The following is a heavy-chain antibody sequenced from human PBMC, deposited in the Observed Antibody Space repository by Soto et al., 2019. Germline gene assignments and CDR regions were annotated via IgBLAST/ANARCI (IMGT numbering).Heavy chain of an antibody. V-gene: IGHV1-8*01. Sequence: ASVKVSCKASGYTFTSYDINWVLQATGQGLEWMGWMNPNSGNTGYAQKFQGRVTMTRSTSISTAYMELSSLRSEDTAVYYCARELGLEYYFDYWGQGTLVTVSS. CDR3: ARELGLEYYFDY. J-gene: IGHJ4*02. CDR2: MNPNSGNT. CDR1: GYTFTSYD. D-gene: IGHD4-4*01.